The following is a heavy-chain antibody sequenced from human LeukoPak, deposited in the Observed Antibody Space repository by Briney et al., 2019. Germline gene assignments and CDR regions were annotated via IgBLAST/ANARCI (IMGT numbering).Heavy chain of an antibody. CDR1: GDTFNEYF. Sequence: ASVKVSCKAPGDTFNEYFIHWVRQAPGQGLEWMGWINPNSGGTKYAEKFQGRFTMTRDTSITTAYMELTRLRSDDTAMYYCARDITVFGVVFPFWGQGTLVTVSS. CDR3: ARDITVFGVVFPF. CDR2: INPNSGGT. D-gene: IGHD3-3*01. J-gene: IGHJ4*02. V-gene: IGHV1-2*02.